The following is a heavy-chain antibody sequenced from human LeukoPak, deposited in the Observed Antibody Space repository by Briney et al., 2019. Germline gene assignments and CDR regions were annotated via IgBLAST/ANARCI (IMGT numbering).Heavy chain of an antibody. V-gene: IGHV3-11*01. CDR3: ARGGDSSGYYYEGDGFDY. J-gene: IGHJ4*02. CDR2: ICSSGSTI. CDR1: GFTFSDYY. Sequence: PGGSLRLSCAASGFTFSDYYMSCIRQAPGKGLEWVSYICSSGSTIYYADSVKGRFTISRDNAKNSLYLQMNSLRAEDTAVYYCARGGDSSGYYYEGDGFDYWGQGTLVTVSS. D-gene: IGHD3-22*01.